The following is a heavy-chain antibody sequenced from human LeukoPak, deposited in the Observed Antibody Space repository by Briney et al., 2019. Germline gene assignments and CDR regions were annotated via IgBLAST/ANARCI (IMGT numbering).Heavy chain of an antibody. J-gene: IGHJ4*02. V-gene: IGHV3-30-3*01. CDR3: AKDRDYYDSSGYYDY. D-gene: IGHD3-22*01. CDR2: ISYDGSNK. Sequence: GGSLRLSCAASGFTFSSYAMHWVRQAPGKGLEWVAVISYDGSNKYYADSVKGRFTISRDNSKNTLYLQMNSLRAEDTAVYYCAKDRDYYDSSGYYDYWGQGTLVTVSS. CDR1: GFTFSSYA.